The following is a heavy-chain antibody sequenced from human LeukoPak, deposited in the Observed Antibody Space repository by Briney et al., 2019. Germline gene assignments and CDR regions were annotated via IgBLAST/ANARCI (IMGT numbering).Heavy chain of an antibody. V-gene: IGHV6-1*01. CDR2: TYFRSKWYN. D-gene: IGHD4-23*01. CDR3: ARTYGGNCDY. Sequence: SQTLSLTCAISGDSVSSNSAAWNWIRQSPSRGFGWLGRTYFRSKWYNDYAASVKSRITVNPDTSKNHFSLQLSSVTLEDTAIYYCARTYGGNCDYWGQGTLVTVSS. CDR1: GDSVSSNSAA. J-gene: IGHJ4*02.